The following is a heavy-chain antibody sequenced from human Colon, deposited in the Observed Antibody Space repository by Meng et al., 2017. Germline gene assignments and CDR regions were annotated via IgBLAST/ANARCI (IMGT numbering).Heavy chain of an antibody. V-gene: IGHV4-39*01. Sequence: QMQLQESGPGLVKPSETLSLTCTVSGGSMRNSDYYWDWLRQPPGKGLEWIGTISYSGNKVYNPSLKSRVILSVDTPKNQFSLRVSSVTAADTAVYYCARRKHDGYGHHYFDYWGQGTLVTVSS. CDR2: ISYSGNK. D-gene: IGHD3-22*01. CDR3: ARRKHDGYGHHYFDY. CDR1: GGSMRNSDYY. J-gene: IGHJ4*02.